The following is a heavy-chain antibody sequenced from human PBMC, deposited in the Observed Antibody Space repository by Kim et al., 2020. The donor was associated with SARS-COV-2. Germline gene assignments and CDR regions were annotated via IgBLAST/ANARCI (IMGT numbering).Heavy chain of an antibody. CDR3: ARDRDTAMDV. Sequence: SMTYADSGKGPFTISRDKAKNSLYLQMNSMRAEDTAVYYCARDRDTAMDVWGKGTTVTVSS. D-gene: IGHD5-18*01. V-gene: IGHV3-21*01. J-gene: IGHJ6*04. CDR2: SM.